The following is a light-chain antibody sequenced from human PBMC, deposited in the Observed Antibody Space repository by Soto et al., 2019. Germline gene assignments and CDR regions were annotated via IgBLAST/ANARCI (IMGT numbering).Light chain of an antibody. CDR2: GAS. Sequence: EIVLTRSPGTLSLSPGERATLSCRASQSIASSYLAWFQQKPGQAPRLLIYGASSRATGIPDRFSGSGSRTDFTLTITRLEPEDFAVYYCQQYGSSPRFTFGPGTKVDIK. J-gene: IGKJ3*01. CDR3: QQYGSSPRFT. CDR1: QSIASSY. V-gene: IGKV3-20*01.